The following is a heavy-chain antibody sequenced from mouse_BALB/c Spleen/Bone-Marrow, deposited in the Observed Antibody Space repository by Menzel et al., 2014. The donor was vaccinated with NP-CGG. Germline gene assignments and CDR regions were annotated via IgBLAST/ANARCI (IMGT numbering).Heavy chain of an antibody. CDR3: ASLGYYGYFDY. CDR2: INPDSSTI. CDR1: GFDFRRYW. D-gene: IGHD2-3*01. J-gene: IGHJ2*01. V-gene: IGHV4-1*02. Sequence: EGQLQESGGGLGQPGGSLKLSCAASGFDFRRYWMSWVRQAPGKGLEWIGEINPDSSTINYAPSLKDKFIISRDNAKNTLYLQMRKVRSEDTALYYCASLGYYGYFDYWGQGTTLTVSS.